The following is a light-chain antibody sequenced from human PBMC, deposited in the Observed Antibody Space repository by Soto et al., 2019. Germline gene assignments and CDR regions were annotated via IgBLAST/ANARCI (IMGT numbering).Light chain of an antibody. CDR3: QSFDSGLSAWV. V-gene: IGLV1-40*01. CDR2: GST. CDR1: SSNIGAGYD. Sequence: QSVLTQPPSVSGAPGQRVTISCTGSSSNIGAGYDVHWYQQLPGTAPKLLIFGSTNRPSGVPDRFSGSKSGTSASLAITGLQAEDAADYYCQSFDSGLSAWVFGRGTKLTVL. J-gene: IGLJ3*02.